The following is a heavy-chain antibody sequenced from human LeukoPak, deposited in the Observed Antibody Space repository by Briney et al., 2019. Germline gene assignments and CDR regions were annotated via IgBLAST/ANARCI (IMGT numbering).Heavy chain of an antibody. D-gene: IGHD3-3*01. V-gene: IGHV4-39*01. CDR3: ARLLDITIFGVVITDMTLFDY. CDR2: IYYSGST. Sequence: TSETLFLTCTVSGGSISSSSYYWGWIRQPPGKGLEWIGSIYYSGSTYYNPSLKSRVTISVDTSKNQFSLKLSSVTAADTAVYYCARLLDITIFGVVITDMTLFDYWGQGTLVTVSS. J-gene: IGHJ4*02. CDR1: GGSISSSSYY.